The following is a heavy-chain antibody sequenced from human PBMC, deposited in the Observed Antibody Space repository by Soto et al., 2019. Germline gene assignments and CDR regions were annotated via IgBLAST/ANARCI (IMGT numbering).Heavy chain of an antibody. J-gene: IGHJ4*02. CDR2: ISGSGGST. Sequence: GGSLRLSCAASGFTFSSYAMSWVRQAPGKGLEWVSAISGSGGSTYYADSVKGRFTISRDNSKNTLYLQMNSLRAEDTAVYYCAKGTLRGYSGYGVDYWGQGTLVTVSS. D-gene: IGHD5-12*01. CDR3: AKGTLRGYSGYGVDY. V-gene: IGHV3-23*01. CDR1: GFTFSSYA.